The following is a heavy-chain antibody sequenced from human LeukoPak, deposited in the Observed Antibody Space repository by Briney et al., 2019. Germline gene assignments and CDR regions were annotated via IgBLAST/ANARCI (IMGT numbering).Heavy chain of an antibody. CDR1: GYTFTGYD. CDR2: MNPNSGNT. V-gene: IGHV1-8*01. J-gene: IGHJ6*03. CDR3: ARTRAGELFGYYYYYMDV. D-gene: IGHD3-10*01. Sequence: ASVKVSCKASGYTFTGYDINWVRQATGQGLEWMGWMNPNSGNTGYAQKFQGRVTMTRNTSISTAYMELSSLRSEDTAVYYCARTRAGELFGYYYYYMDVWGKGTTVTVSS.